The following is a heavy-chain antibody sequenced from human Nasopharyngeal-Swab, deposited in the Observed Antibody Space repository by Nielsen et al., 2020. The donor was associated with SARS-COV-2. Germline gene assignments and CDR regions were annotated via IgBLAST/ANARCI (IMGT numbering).Heavy chain of an antibody. J-gene: IGHJ4*02. CDR2: ISTKGDIT. D-gene: IGHD1-26*01. CDR1: GFTLRTYT. V-gene: IGHV3-64D*06. CDR3: VKDGGYSGSYYTPDY. Sequence: GESLKLHCSSSGFTLRTYTMHWVRPAPGKGLEFLSAISTKGDITYYADSVMGRFTISRDNSKKTLYLQMSSLRAEDTAVYYCVKDGGYSGSYYTPDYWGQGTLVTVSS.